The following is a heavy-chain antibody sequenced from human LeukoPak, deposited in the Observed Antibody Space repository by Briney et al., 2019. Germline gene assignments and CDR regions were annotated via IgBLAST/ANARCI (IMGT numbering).Heavy chain of an antibody. CDR3: ATGILGLTTRSYYYFMDV. V-gene: IGHV3-7*01. J-gene: IGHJ6*03. CDR2: INQDGSEK. CDR1: EFTFSTYW. D-gene: IGHD4/OR15-4a*01. Sequence: GGSLRLSCAASEFTFSTYWMTWVRQAPGKGLEWVANINQDGSEKYYVDSVKGRFTISRDNTKNSLYLQVNSLRVEDTAVYHCATGILGLTTRSYYYFMDVWGKGTTVTVSS.